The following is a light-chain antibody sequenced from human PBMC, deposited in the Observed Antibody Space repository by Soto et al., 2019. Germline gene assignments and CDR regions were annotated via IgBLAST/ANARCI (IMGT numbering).Light chain of an antibody. CDR2: EVN. CDR1: SSDVGGYNY. J-gene: IGLJ1*01. Sequence: QSVLTQPPSASGSPGQSVAISCTGTSSDVGGYNYVSWYQQHPGKATKLMIYEVNKRPSGVPDRFSGSKSGNTASLTVSGVQAEDEADYYCSSYAGSSNVFGTGTKVTVL. V-gene: IGLV2-8*01. CDR3: SSYAGSSNV.